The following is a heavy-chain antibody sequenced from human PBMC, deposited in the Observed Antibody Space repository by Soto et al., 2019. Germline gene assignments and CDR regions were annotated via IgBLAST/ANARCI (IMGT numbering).Heavy chain of an antibody. CDR3: ARDRSSSWYIGYYYGMDV. V-gene: IGHV3-30-3*01. CDR1: GFTFSSYA. D-gene: IGHD6-13*01. CDR2: ISYDGSNK. Sequence: QVQLVESGGGVVQPGRSLRLSCAASGFTFSSYAMHWVRQAPGKGLEWVAVISYDGSNKYYADSVKGRFTISRDNSKNTLYLQMNSLRAEDTAVYYCARDRSSSWYIGYYYGMDVW. J-gene: IGHJ6*01.